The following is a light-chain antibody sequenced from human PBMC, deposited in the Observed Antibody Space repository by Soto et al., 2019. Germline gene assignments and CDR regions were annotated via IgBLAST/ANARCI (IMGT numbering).Light chain of an antibody. CDR3: QQFDDSVT. CDR2: GAS. J-gene: IGKJ5*01. Sequence: ESVLTQSPGTLSLSPGERATLSCRASESVSNSFFAWYQQKPGQAPRLLIYGASDRATGTPGRFSGSGSGTDFTLTISGLEPEDSAVYYCQQFDDSVTFGQGTRLDIK. V-gene: IGKV3-20*01. CDR1: ESVSNSF.